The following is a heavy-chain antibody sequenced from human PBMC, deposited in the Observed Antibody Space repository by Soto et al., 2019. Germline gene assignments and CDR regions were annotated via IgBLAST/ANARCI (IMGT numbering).Heavy chain of an antibody. D-gene: IGHD3-16*01. CDR1: GIVFSDY. V-gene: IGHV3-11*01. CDR3: ARLPFPWGWFDP. CDR2: ISGSGRTI. J-gene: IGHJ5*02. Sequence: QVQLVESGGGLVKPGGSLRLSCAASGIVFSDYMSWVRQAPGKGLAWLSYISGSGRTIYSADSVKGRFTISRDNATNSLYLQMNNVRTEDTAVYYCARLPFPWGWFDPWGQGTLVTVSS.